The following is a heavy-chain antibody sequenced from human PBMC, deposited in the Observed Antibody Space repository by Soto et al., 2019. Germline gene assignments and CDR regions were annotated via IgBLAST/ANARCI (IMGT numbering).Heavy chain of an antibody. Sequence: SETLSLTCIVSGGSVGSGAYYWGWIRQPPGSALEWIGYIQDSEDTNYNSSLKSRVTISVDKSRNRFSLKLTSVTAADTAFYYCARHDYADRTFDLWGQGTKVTVSS. J-gene: IGHJ3*01. D-gene: IGHD5-12*01. V-gene: IGHV4-61*08. CDR1: GGSVGSGAYY. CDR2: IQDSEDT. CDR3: ARHDYADRTFDL.